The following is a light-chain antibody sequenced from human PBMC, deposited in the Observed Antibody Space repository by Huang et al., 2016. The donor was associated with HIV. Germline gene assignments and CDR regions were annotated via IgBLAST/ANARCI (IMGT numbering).Light chain of an antibody. CDR2: VAS. Sequence: EIVLTQYPGTLSLSPGERATLSCRASQSVSSSDLAWYQQKPGQAPRLRLYVASSRATGIPDRFSGSGSGTGFTLTISRLEPEDFAVYYCQQYGSSLYTFGQGTKLEIK. V-gene: IGKV3-20*01. CDR3: QQYGSSLYT. CDR1: QSVSSSD. J-gene: IGKJ2*01.